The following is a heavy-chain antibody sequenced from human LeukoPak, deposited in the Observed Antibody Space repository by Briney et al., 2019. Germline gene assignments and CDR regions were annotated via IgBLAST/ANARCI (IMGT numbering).Heavy chain of an antibody. V-gene: IGHV1-8*03. CDR3: ARLVREWELLRRSYYYYMDV. Sequence: WASVKLSCKASGYTFTSYDINWVRQATRQGLEWMGWMNPNSGNTGYSQKFQGRVTITRNTSISTAYMELSSLRSEDTAVDYCARLVREWELLRRSYYYYMDVWGKGTTVTVSS. CDR2: MNPNSGNT. D-gene: IGHD1-26*01. J-gene: IGHJ6*03. CDR1: GYTFTSYD.